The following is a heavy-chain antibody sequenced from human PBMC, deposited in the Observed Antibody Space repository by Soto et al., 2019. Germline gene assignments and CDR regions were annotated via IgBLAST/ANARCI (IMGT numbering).Heavy chain of an antibody. CDR2: IYYSGST. CDR1: GGSISSYY. Sequence: SETLSLTCTVSGGSISSYYWSWIRQPPGKGLEWIGYIYYSGSTNYNPSLKSRVTISVDTSKNQFSLKLSSVTAADTAVYYCARADEVCRSWENGVCYTYFDYWGQGTLVTVSS. CDR3: ARADEVCRSWENGVCYTYFDY. V-gene: IGHV4-59*01. J-gene: IGHJ4*02. D-gene: IGHD2-8*01.